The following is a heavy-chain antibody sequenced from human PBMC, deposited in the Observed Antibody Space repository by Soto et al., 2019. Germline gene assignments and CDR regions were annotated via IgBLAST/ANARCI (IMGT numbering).Heavy chain of an antibody. Sequence: GGSLRLSCAASGFTFSDYYMSWIRQAPGKGLEWVSYISSSSSYTNYADSVKGRFTISRDNAKNSLYLQMNSLRAEDTAVYYCARHQIDDYVFDYWGQGTLVTVSS. D-gene: IGHD4-17*01. CDR3: ARHQIDDYVFDY. CDR1: GFTFSDYY. CDR2: ISSSSSYT. V-gene: IGHV3-11*06. J-gene: IGHJ4*02.